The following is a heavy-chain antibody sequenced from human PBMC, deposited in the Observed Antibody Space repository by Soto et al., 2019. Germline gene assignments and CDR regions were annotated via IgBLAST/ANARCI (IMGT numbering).Heavy chain of an antibody. V-gene: IGHV1-18*01. J-gene: IGHJ6*02. CDR2: ISAYNGNT. CDR3: ARDREWEPQGYYGMDV. Sequence: QVQLVQSGAEVKKPGASVKVSCKASGYTFTSYGITWVRQAPGQGLVWMGWISAYNGNTNYAQKLQGRVTMTTDTSTSTDYMELRSLRSDDTAVYYCARDREWEPQGYYGMDVWGQGTTVTVSS. D-gene: IGHD1-26*01. CDR1: GYTFTSYG.